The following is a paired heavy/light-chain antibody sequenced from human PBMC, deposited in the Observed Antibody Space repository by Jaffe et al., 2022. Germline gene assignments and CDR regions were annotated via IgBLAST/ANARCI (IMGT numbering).Heavy chain of an antibody. CDR2: MHYDTSH. Sequence: QLLLQESGPGLVKPSETLSLTCTVSGGSISSNSYFWGWIRQPPRKGLEWIGSMHYDTSHNYNPSFTSRVAISIDTSKNQFSLQLISVTAADTAVYYCGRQIYSGGWARWFDPWGQGILVTVSS. CDR1: GGSISSNSYF. CDR3: GRQIYSGGWARWFDP. D-gene: IGHD6-19*01. V-gene: IGHV4-39*01. J-gene: IGHJ5*02.
Light chain of an antibody. V-gene: IGKV3-15*01. CDR1: QSVNSN. CDR3: QQYYDWPLA. J-gene: IGKJ4*01. CDR2: DAS. Sequence: EIVLTQSPATLSVSPGEGAALSCRASQSVNSNLAWYQQKPGQTPRLLISDASTRATGIPARFSGSGSGTEFTLTISSLQSDDFAVYYCQQYYDWPLAFGGGTKVEIK.